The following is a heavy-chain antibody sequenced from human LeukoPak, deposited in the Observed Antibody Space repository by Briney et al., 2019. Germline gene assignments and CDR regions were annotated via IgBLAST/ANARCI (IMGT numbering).Heavy chain of an antibody. V-gene: IGHV3-48*01. J-gene: IGHJ4*02. CDR2: ISSSSSTI. D-gene: IGHD3-10*01. Sequence: PGGSLRLSCAASGFTFCSYSVNWVRQAPGKGLEWVSYISSSSSTIYYADSVKGRFTISRDNAKNSLYLQMNSLRAEDTAVYYCARGGLLRGDYWGQGTLVTVSS. CDR3: ARGGLLRGDY. CDR1: GFTFCSYS.